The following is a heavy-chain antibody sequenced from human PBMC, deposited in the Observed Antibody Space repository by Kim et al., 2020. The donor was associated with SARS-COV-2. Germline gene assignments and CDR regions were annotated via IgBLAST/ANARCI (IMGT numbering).Heavy chain of an antibody. CDR2: IYLGDSRT. CDR3: ARPRFSSSWYPFDS. J-gene: IGHJ4*02. CDR1: GYMFTNYW. Sequence: GESLKISCTGSGYMFTNYWIAWVRQMPGKGLEWMGIIYLGDSRTTYSPSFQGQVTIPADKSINTAFLEWGSLKASNTAMYYCARPRFSSSWYPFDSWGQGTLLAVSS. D-gene: IGHD6-13*01. V-gene: IGHV5-51*01.